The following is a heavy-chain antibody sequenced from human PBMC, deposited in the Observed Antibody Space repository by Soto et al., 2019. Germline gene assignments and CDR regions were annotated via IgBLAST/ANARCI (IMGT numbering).Heavy chain of an antibody. D-gene: IGHD6-19*01. J-gene: IGHJ4*02. CDR1: GFTFSSYA. CDR2: ISGSGGST. V-gene: IGHV3-23*01. CDR3: ANGIAVAGSRDY. Sequence: GGSLRLSCAASGFTFSSYAMSWVRQAPGKGLEWVSAISGSGGSTYYADSVKGRFTISRDNSKNTLYLQMNSLRAEDTAVYYCANGIAVAGSRDYWGQGTLVTVSS.